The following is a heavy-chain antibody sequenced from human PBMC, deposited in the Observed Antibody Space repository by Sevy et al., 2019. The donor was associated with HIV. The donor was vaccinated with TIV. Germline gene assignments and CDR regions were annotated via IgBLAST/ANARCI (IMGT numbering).Heavy chain of an antibody. CDR1: GYTFTGYY. CDR2: INHNSGGT. CDR3: ARAVKWFGELLYWFDP. D-gene: IGHD3-10*01. Sequence: ASVKVSCKASGYTFTGYYMHWVRQAPGQGLEWMGWINHNSGGTNYAQKLQGRVTMTRDTSISTAYMELSRRGSDDTAVYYCARAVKWFGELLYWFDPWGQGTLVTVSS. V-gene: IGHV1-2*02. J-gene: IGHJ5*02.